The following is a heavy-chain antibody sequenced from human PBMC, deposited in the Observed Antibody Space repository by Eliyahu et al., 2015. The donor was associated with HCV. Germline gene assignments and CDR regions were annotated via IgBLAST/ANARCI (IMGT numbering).Heavy chain of an antibody. V-gene: IGHV2-5*01. D-gene: IGHD4-23*01. CDR3: VHTIGGGNSAYSDY. CDR1: GFSLNTNAVG. J-gene: IGHJ4*02. CDR2: IYWNDDK. Sequence: QITLKESGPTLVKPTQTLTLTCTFSGFSLNTNAVGVGWIRQPPGKALDWLAVIYWNDDKRYSPSLKSRLTITKDTSKNQVVLTMTNMDPVDTATYYCVHTIGGGNSAYSDYWGQGTLITVSS.